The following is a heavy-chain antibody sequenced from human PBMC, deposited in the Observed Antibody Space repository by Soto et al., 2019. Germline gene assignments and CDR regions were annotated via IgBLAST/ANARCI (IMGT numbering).Heavy chain of an antibody. J-gene: IGHJ3*02. D-gene: IGHD3-10*01. CDR2: ISAYNGNT. V-gene: IGHV1-18*01. CDR3: ASVPLRITMVRGVITKDYGDAFDI. CDR1: GYTFTSYG. Sequence: ASVKVSCKASGYTFTSYGISWVRQAPGQGLEWMGWISAYNGNTNYAQKLQGRVTMTTDTSTSTAYMELISLRSDDTALYYCASVPLRITMVRGVITKDYGDAFDIWGQGTMVTVSS.